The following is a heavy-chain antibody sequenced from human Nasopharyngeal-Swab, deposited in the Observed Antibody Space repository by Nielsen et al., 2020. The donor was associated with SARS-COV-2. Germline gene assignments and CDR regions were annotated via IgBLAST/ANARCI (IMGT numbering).Heavy chain of an antibody. CDR2: IGVAGDT. Sequence: GESLKISCAASGFSLNNYDLHWVRQATGKGLEWVSAIGVAGDTYYPHSVKGRFTISRENARSSLYLQMNSLTAGDTAIYYCVRDTPAMFAYWGQGTLVTVSS. CDR1: GFSLNNYD. CDR3: VRDTPAMFAY. J-gene: IGHJ4*02. V-gene: IGHV3-13*01.